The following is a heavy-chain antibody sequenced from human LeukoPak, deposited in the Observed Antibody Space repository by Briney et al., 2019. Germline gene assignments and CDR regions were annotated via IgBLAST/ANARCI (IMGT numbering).Heavy chain of an antibody. CDR2: IYYSGST. Sequence: SETLSLTCTVSGGSISSYYWSWIRQPPGKGLEWIGYIYYSGSTNYNPSLKSRVTISVDTSKNQFSLKLSSVTAADTAVYYCARVQYFDWLSWFDPWSQGTLVTVSS. CDR3: ARVQYFDWLSWFDP. CDR1: GGSISSYY. D-gene: IGHD3-9*01. V-gene: IGHV4-59*01. J-gene: IGHJ5*02.